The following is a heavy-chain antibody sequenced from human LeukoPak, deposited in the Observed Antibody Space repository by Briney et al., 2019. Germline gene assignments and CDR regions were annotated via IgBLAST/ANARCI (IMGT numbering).Heavy chain of an antibody. CDR1: GFTFDDYV. D-gene: IGHD2-15*01. J-gene: IGHJ4*02. CDR3: AKDHFCSGGGCLSPLDY. Sequence: GGSLRLSCAASGFTFDDYVMHWVRQVPGKGLEWVSLISGDGGRTYYADSVKGRFTISRDNSKNSLYLQMNSLRTEDTALYYCAKDHFCSGGGCLSPLDYWGQGTLVTVSS. CDR2: ISGDGGRT. V-gene: IGHV3-43*02.